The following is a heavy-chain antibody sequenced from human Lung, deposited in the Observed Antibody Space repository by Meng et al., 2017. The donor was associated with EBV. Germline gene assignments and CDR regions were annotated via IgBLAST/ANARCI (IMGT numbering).Heavy chain of an antibody. J-gene: IGHJ4*02. V-gene: IGHV7-4-1*02. CDR2: IDPNTGNP. CDR3: ARDSPLDGYSLLDY. D-gene: IGHD5-24*01. Sequence: VERVQSGSWLKQPGASVKVSCRPSGYTFTSYAINWVRQAPGQGPDWMGWIDPNTGNPTYDQGFTGRFVFSLDTSVSTAYLQINSLRADDTAVYYCARDSPLDGYSLLDYWGQGTLVTVSS. CDR1: GYTFTSYA.